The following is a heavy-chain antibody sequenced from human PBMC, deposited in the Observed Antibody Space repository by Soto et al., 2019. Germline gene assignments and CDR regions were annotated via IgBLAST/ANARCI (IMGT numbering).Heavy chain of an antibody. D-gene: IGHD2-15*01. CDR2: IDPSDSYT. CDR1: GNSVTSYW. J-gene: IGHJ5*02. CDR3: ARGDCSGGSCYSGWFDP. Sequence: PGESLKISCKGSGNSVTSYWISWVRQMPGKGLEWMGRIDPSDSYTNYSPSFQGHVTISADKSISTAYLQWSSLKASDTAMYYCARGDCSGGSCYSGWFDPWGQGTLVTVSS. V-gene: IGHV5-10-1*01.